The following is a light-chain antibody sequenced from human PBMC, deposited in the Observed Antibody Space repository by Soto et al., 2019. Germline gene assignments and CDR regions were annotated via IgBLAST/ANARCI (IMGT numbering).Light chain of an antibody. CDR3: QQYGSSPDT. CDR2: DAS. V-gene: IGKV3-20*01. J-gene: IGKJ2*01. CDR1: QSVSSSY. Sequence: EIVLTQSPGPLALSPGERATLSCRASQSVSSSYLAWYQQKPGQAPRLLIYDASSRATGIPDRFSGSGSGTDFTLTISRLEPEDFAVYYCQQYGSSPDTFGQGTKLEIK.